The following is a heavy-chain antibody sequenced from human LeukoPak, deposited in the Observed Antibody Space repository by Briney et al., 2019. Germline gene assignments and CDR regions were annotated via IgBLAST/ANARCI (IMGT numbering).Heavy chain of an antibody. D-gene: IGHD1-7*01. CDR1: GFTFSSYW. CDR2: ISGDGSST. CDR3: ARGGWGTAVDY. Sequence: GGSLRLSCAASGFTFSSYWTHWVRQAPGKGLVWVSYISGDGSSTTYADSVKGRFTISRDNAKNTLDLQMNSLRAEDTAVYYCARGGWGTAVDYWAQGTLVTVSS. J-gene: IGHJ4*02. V-gene: IGHV3-74*01.